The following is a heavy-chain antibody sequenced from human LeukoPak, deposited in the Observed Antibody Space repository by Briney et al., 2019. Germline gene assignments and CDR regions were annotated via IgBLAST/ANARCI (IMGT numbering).Heavy chain of an antibody. J-gene: IGHJ3*02. CDR1: GYTFTSYD. V-gene: IGHV1-8*01. CDR3: ARCYYDSSGYYYCGDAFDI. D-gene: IGHD3-22*01. Sequence: ASVKVSCKASGYTFTSYDINWVRQATGQGLEWMGWTNPNSGNTGYAQKFQGRVTMTRNTSISTAYMELSSLRSEDTAVYYCARCYYDSSGYYYCGDAFDIWGQGTMVTVSS. CDR2: TNPNSGNT.